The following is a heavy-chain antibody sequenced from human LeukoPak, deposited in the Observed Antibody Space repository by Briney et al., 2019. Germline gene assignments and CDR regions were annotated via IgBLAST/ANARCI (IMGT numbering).Heavy chain of an antibody. CDR2: IYSDGST. CDR3: ARDPDSSSSYSY. V-gene: IGHV3-66*02. Sequence: GGSLRLSCAASGFTVSSNYMSWVRQAPGKGLEWVSVIYSDGSTYYADSVKGRFTISRDNSKNTLYLQMNSLRAEDTAVYYCARDPDSSSSYSYWGQGTLVTVSS. D-gene: IGHD6-6*01. CDR1: GFTVSSNY. J-gene: IGHJ4*02.